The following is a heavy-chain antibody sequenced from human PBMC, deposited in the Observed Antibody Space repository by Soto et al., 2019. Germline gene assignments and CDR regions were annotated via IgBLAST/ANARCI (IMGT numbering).Heavy chain of an antibody. J-gene: IGHJ3*02. Sequence: PGGSLRLSCAASGFTVSSNYMSWVRQAPGKGLEWVSVIYSGGSTYYADSVKGRFTISRDNSKNTLYLQMNSLRAEDTAVYYCARDRTPYADYAAFDIWGQGTMVTVSS. CDR3: ARDRTPYADYAAFDI. CDR2: IYSGGST. D-gene: IGHD4-17*01. V-gene: IGHV3-53*01. CDR1: GFTVSSNY.